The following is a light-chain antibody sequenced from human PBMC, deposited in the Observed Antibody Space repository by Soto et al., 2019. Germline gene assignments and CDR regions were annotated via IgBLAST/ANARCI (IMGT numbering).Light chain of an antibody. CDR2: DAS. J-gene: IGKJ4*01. Sequence: EIVLTQSPATLSLSPGERVTLSCGASQSLTNNFFAWYQQRPGLAPRLLIFDASTRASGVPDRFSGSGSGTDFTLTISRLEPEDFAVYYCQQFGNSPTFGGGTKVEFK. V-gene: IGKV3D-20*01. CDR3: QQFGNSPT. CDR1: QSLTNNF.